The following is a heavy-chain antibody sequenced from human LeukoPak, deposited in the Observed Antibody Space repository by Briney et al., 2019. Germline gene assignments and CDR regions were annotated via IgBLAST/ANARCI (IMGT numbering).Heavy chain of an antibody. D-gene: IGHD1-14*01. CDR3: VRRKLAQEGYFDY. CDR1: GGTFSSYA. V-gene: IGHV1-69*13. Sequence: SVKVSCKASGGTFSSYAISWVRQAPGQGLEWMGGIIPIFGTANYAQKFQGRVTITADESTSTAYMELSSLRSEDTAVYYCVRRKLAQEGYFDYWGQGTLVTVSS. CDR2: IIPIFGTA. J-gene: IGHJ4*02.